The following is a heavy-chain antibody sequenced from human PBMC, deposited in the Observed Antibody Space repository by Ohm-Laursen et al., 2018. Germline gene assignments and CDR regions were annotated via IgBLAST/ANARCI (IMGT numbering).Heavy chain of an antibody. J-gene: IGHJ4*02. CDR2: IDSSSRYI. Sequence: SLRLSCSASGFSFSRQSMKWVRQAPGAGLEWVSSIDSSSRYIYYADSVKGRFTISRDNAKNSLYLQMNSLRAEDTAVYYCAKDRPTVIRSWGQGTLVTVSS. D-gene: IGHD4-11*01. CDR3: AKDRPTVIRS. V-gene: IGHV3-21*04. CDR1: GFSFSRQS.